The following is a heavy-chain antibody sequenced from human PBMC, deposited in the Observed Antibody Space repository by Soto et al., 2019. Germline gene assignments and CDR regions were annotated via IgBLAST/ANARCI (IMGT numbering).Heavy chain of an antibody. CDR2: IIPIFGTA. CDR3: ARDQDSSGPGPYYYGMDV. J-gene: IGHJ6*02. V-gene: IGHV1-69*01. CDR1: GGTFSSYA. D-gene: IGHD6-19*01. Sequence: QVQLVQSGAEVKKPGSSVKVSCKASGGTFSSYAISWVRQAPGQGLEWMGGIIPIFGTANYAQKFQGRVTITADESTSTAYMELSSLRSEDTAVYYCARDQDSSGPGPYYYGMDVWGQGTTVTVSS.